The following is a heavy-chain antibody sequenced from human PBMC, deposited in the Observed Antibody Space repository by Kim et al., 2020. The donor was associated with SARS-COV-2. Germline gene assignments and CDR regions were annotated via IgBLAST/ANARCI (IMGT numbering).Heavy chain of an antibody. CDR1: GGSISSSSYY. CDR3: ARDYTDSTGGGMDV. J-gene: IGHJ6*02. CDR2: IYYSGST. D-gene: IGHD2-2*01. Sequence: SETLSLTCTVSGGSISSSSYYWGWIRQPPGKGLEWIGSIYYSGSTYYNPSLKSRVTISVDTSKNQFSLKLSSVTAADTAVYYCARDYTDSTGGGMDVWGQGTTVTVSS. V-gene: IGHV4-39*07.